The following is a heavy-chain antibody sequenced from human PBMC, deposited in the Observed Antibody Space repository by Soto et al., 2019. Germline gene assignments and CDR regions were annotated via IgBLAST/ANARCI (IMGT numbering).Heavy chain of an antibody. J-gene: IGHJ5*02. V-gene: IGHV4-4*07. Sequence: ETLSLTCTFSGASISGYYWSWIRKSAGKGLEWIGRIYATGTTDYNPSLKSRVMMSVDTSKKQFSLKLRSVTAADTAVYYCVRDGTKTLRDWFDPWGQGISVTVSS. CDR1: GASISGYY. CDR3: VRDGTKTLRDWFDP. CDR2: IYATGTT. D-gene: IGHD1-1*01.